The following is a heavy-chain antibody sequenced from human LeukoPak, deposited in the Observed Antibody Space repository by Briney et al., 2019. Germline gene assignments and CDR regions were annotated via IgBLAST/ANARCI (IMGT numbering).Heavy chain of an antibody. CDR3: VRDQYCASPSCPGAFDL. CDR2: IKSKTDGGTT. V-gene: IGHV3-15*01. CDR1: GFNFYYDW. J-gene: IGHJ3*01. Sequence: KAGGSLRLSCAASGFNFYYDWMSWVRQAPGKGLEWVGRIKSKTDGGTTEYAAPVKGRFTISRDDSRNTLYLQMSSLRTEDTAVYYCVRDQYCASPSCPGAFDLWGQGTVVTVSS. D-gene: IGHD2-2*01.